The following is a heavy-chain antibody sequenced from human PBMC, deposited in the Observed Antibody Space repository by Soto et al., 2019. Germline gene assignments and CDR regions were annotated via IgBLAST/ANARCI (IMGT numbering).Heavy chain of an antibody. J-gene: IGHJ6*02. CDR3: ARQPADYYDRSGVGYGMHV. Sequence: SETLSRTYTLSGGAISTSSYYWGWIRQPPGKGLEWIGSIYYSGSTYYNPSLKSRVTISVDTSKNQFSLKLSSVTAADTAVYYCARQPADYYDRSGVGYGMHVSGQGTTVT. CDR2: IYYSGST. D-gene: IGHD3-22*01. V-gene: IGHV4-39*01. CDR1: GGAISTSSYY.